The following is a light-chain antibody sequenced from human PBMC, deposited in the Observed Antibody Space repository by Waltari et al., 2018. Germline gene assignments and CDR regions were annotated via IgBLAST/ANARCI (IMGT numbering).Light chain of an antibody. Sequence: QSALTQPPSASGSPGQSVTISCTGTSTDIGVYNFVSWYQQHPGKAPKLVIYEVSGRPSGVPDRFSGSKSGITASRSVFGLQTEDEADYYCASFAGSNTLFGGGTKLTVL. CDR2: EVS. CDR3: ASFAGSNTL. J-gene: IGLJ2*01. CDR1: STDIGVYNF. V-gene: IGLV2-8*01.